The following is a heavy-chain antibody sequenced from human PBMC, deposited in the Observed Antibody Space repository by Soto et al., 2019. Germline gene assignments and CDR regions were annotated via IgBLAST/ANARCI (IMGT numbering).Heavy chain of an antibody. V-gene: IGHV4-34*01. Sequence: SETLSLTCAVYGGSFSGYYWSWIRQPPGKGLEWIGEINHSGSTNYNPSLKSRVTISVDTSKNQFSLKLSSVTAADTAVYYCARGSHSVLRFLEWLLYPQPAFDICGQGTIVTVSS. CDR1: GGSFSGYY. D-gene: IGHD3-3*01. CDR2: INHSGST. J-gene: IGHJ3*02. CDR3: ARGSHSVLRFLEWLLYPQPAFDI.